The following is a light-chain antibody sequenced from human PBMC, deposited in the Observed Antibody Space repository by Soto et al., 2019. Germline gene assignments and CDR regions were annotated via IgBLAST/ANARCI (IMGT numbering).Light chain of an antibody. CDR3: QEYNNWPLT. Sequence: EIVMTQSPATLSVSPGERATLSCRASQSVSSNLAWYQQKPGQAPRLLIYGASTRATGIPARFSGSGSGTEFTLTIRSLQSEDFAVYYCQEYNNWPLTFGQGTEV. J-gene: IGKJ1*01. CDR2: GAS. CDR1: QSVSSN. V-gene: IGKV3-15*01.